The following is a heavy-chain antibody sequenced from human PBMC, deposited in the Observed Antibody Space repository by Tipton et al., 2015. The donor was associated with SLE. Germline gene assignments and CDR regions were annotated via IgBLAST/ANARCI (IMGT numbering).Heavy chain of an antibody. Sequence: LRLSCAASGFTFSDYYWGWIRQPPGKGLEWIGSIYYSGSTYYNPSLKSRVTISVDTSKNQFSLKLSSVTAADTAVYYCARERGDYGDYFDYWGQGTLVTVSS. V-gene: IGHV4-38-2*02. J-gene: IGHJ4*02. CDR2: IYYSGST. CDR3: ARERGDYGDYFDY. D-gene: IGHD4-17*01. CDR1: GFTFSDYY.